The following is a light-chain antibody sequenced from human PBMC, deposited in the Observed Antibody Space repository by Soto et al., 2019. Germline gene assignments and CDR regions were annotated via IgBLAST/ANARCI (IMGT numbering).Light chain of an antibody. CDR1: QSISDF. CDR3: QQTYSTPPT. CDR2: AAS. V-gene: IGKV1-39*01. J-gene: IGKJ1*01. Sequence: EIEITQSTYSLSASVGDRVTITCRASQSISDFLNWYQQKPGKAPKLLIYAASTLQSGVPSRFSGSGSGTDFTLTISSPEPEDFATYYCQQTYSTPPTFGQGTKVDIK.